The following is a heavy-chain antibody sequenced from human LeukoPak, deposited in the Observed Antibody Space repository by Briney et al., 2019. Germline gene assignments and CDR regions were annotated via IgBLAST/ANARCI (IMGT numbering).Heavy chain of an antibody. CDR1: GYTFTGCY. CDR3: ARDIRISNWNYGHYGMDV. D-gene: IGHD1-7*01. J-gene: IGHJ6*02. CDR2: INPNSGGT. Sequence: ASVKVSCKASGYTFTGCYMHWVRQAPGQGLEWMGWINPNSGGTNYAQKFQGRVTMTRDTSISTAYMELSRLRSDDTAVYYCARDIRISNWNYGHYGMDVWGQGTTVTVSS. V-gene: IGHV1-2*02.